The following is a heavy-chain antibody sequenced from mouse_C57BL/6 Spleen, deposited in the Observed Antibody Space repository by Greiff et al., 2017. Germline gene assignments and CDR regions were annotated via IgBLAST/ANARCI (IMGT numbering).Heavy chain of an antibody. CDR3: ARGEIYYDYEVCDY. V-gene: IGHV1-9*01. CDR2: ILPGSGST. D-gene: IGHD2-4*01. CDR1: GYTFTGSW. J-gene: IGHJ2*01. Sequence: QVQLKESGAELMKPGASVKLSCKATGYTFTGSWIEWVKQRPGHGLEWIGEILPGSGSTNSNEKFKGKDTFTADTSSNTAYMQLSSLTTEDAAIYYCARGEIYYDYEVCDYWGQGTTLTVSS.